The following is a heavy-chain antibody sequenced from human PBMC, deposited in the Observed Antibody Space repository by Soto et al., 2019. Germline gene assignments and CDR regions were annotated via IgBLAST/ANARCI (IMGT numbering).Heavy chain of an antibody. J-gene: IGHJ4*02. V-gene: IGHV3-23*01. CDR3: ARWNGYGDL. Sequence: VHVFESGGGLVQPGGSLRLSCAASGFSFSDYSMAWVRQTPEKGLEWVSGMSIGGEKTFYIDSVKGRFIVSRDSSRDTVYFQMNRLRVEDTAVYYCARWNGYGDLWGQGTLVTVSS. CDR2: MSIGGEKT. CDR1: GFSFSDYS. D-gene: IGHD1-1*01.